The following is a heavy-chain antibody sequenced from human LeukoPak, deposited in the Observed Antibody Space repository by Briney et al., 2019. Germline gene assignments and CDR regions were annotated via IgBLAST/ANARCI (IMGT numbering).Heavy chain of an antibody. V-gene: IGHV3-21*04. CDR2: ITSSSSYT. CDR1: GFTFSTYN. CDR3: AKDGGHSSVLYYFES. D-gene: IGHD6-19*01. Sequence: GGSLRLSCAASGFTFSTYNMNWVRQAPGKGLEWVSSITSSSSYTFYADSVKGRFTISRDNAKNSLYLEMNSLRPEDTAFYYCAKDGGHSSVLYYFESWGQGTLVTVSS. J-gene: IGHJ4*02.